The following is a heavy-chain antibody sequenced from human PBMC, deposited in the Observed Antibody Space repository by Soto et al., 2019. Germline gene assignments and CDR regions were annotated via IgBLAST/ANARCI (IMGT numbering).Heavy chain of an antibody. CDR1: GGSISSYY. CDR2: IYYSGST. D-gene: IGHD4-17*01. J-gene: IGHJ4*02. Sequence: SETLSLTCTVSGGSISSYYWSWIRQPPGKGLEWIGYIYYSGSTNYNPSLKSRVTISVDTSKNQFSLKLSSVTAADTAVYYCARGRVYGDYSPFDYWGQGTLVTVS. V-gene: IGHV4-59*01. CDR3: ARGRVYGDYSPFDY.